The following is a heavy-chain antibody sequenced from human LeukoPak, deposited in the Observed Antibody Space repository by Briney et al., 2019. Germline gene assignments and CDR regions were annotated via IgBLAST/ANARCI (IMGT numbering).Heavy chain of an antibody. D-gene: IGHD3-3*01. CDR3: AKGYYDSHRGFFEY. Sequence: GGSLRLSCTASGFTFHNCAMTWVRQAPGKGLDWVSTVSGTGTSTFYADSVKVRATISRDNSKNMLYLQMSSLRAEDTAMYYCAKGYYDSHRGFFEYWGLGTLVTVSS. V-gene: IGHV3-23*01. J-gene: IGHJ4*02. CDR2: VSGTGTST. CDR1: GFTFHNCA.